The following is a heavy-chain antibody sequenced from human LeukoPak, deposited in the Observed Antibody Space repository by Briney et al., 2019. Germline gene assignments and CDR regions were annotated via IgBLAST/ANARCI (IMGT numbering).Heavy chain of an antibody. CDR2: IYYSGST. Sequence: SETLSLTCTVAGGSISSSSYYWGWLRQPPGKGLEWIGSIYYSGSTYYNPSLKSRVTISVDTSKNQCSLTLSSVTAADTAVYYCARQPYYHDSSGYWFDYWGQGTLVTVSS. CDR3: ARQPYYHDSSGYWFDY. CDR1: GGSISSSSYY. V-gene: IGHV4-39*01. D-gene: IGHD3-22*01. J-gene: IGHJ4*02.